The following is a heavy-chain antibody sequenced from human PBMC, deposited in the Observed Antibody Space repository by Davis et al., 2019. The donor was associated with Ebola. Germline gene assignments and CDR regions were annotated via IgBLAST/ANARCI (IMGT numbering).Heavy chain of an antibody. CDR2: IYHSGST. J-gene: IGHJ4*02. V-gene: IGHV4-59*12. CDR1: GGSISSYY. CDR3: ARDRDYGGMG. Sequence: SETLSLTCTVSGGSISSYYWSWIRQPPGKGLEWLGSIYHSGSTNYNPSLKSRVTISVDKSKNQFSLKLSSVTAADTAVYYCARDRDYGGMGWGQGTLVTVSS. D-gene: IGHD4-23*01.